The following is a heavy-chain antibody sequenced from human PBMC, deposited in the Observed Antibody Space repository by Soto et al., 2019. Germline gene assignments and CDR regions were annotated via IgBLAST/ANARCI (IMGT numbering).Heavy chain of an antibody. CDR2: IYYSGST. Sequence: QLQLQESGPGLVKPSETLSLTCIVSGGSISSSRYYWGWIRQPPGKGLEWIGSIYYSGSTNYNPSLKSRVTISVDTSKNQFSLKLSSVTAADTAVYYCASYSSSWRNQFDYWGQGTLVTVSS. J-gene: IGHJ4*02. D-gene: IGHD6-13*01. CDR1: GGSISSSRYY. CDR3: ASYSSSWRNQFDY. V-gene: IGHV4-39*01.